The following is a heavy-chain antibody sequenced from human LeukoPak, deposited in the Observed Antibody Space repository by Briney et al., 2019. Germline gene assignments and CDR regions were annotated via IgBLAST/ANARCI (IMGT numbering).Heavy chain of an antibody. CDR3: ARDLGYYDSGIIQGGWFDP. Sequence: GGSLRLSCAASGFSFSSYWMSWVRQAPGKGLEWVANIKQDGREKYYVDSVKGRFTISRDNAKNSLYLQMNSLRAEDTAVYYCARDLGYYDSGIIQGGWFDPWGQGTLVTVSS. D-gene: IGHD3-10*01. CDR2: IKQDGREK. J-gene: IGHJ5*02. V-gene: IGHV3-7*03. CDR1: GFSFSSYW.